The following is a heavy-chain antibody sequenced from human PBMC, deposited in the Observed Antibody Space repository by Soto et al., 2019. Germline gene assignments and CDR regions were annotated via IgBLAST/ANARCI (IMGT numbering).Heavy chain of an antibody. D-gene: IGHD3-10*01. CDR1: GFSFSHYW. J-gene: IGHJ4*02. CDR3: ADSWLPTSY. CDR2: ISPDGRAT. V-gene: IGHV3-74*01. Sequence: PGGSLRLSCAASGFSFSHYWMRWVRQAPGKGLVWVSRISPDGRATTYADSVKGRFTISRDSAKSTLYLQMNSLTVEDGAVYYCADSWLPTSYWGPGTLVTVSS.